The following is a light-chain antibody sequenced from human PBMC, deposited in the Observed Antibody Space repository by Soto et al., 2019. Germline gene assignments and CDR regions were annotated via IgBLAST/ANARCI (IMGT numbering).Light chain of an antibody. V-gene: IGLV2-14*01. Sequence: QSALTQPASVSGSPGQSITISGTGTSSDVGGYNYVSWYQQHPGKAPKLMIYDVSNRPSGGSNRFSGSKSGNTASLTISGLQAEDEADYYCSSYTSSSVVFGGGTKLAVL. J-gene: IGLJ2*01. CDR3: SSYTSSSVV. CDR2: DVS. CDR1: SSDVGGYNY.